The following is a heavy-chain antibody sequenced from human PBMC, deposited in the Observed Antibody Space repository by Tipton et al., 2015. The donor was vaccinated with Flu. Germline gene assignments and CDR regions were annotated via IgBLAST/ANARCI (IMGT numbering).Heavy chain of an antibody. CDR3: ARSTYYYGSGSSDY. CDR1: GGSVSSADYY. J-gene: IGHJ4*02. Sequence: TLSLTCTVSGGSVSSADYYWSWIRQPPGKGLEWIGYIYYSGSTNYNPSLKSRVTISVDTAKNQFSQRLSSVTAADTAVYYCARSTYYYGSGSSDYWGQGTLVTVSS. V-gene: IGHV4-61*08. D-gene: IGHD3-10*01. CDR2: IYYSGST.